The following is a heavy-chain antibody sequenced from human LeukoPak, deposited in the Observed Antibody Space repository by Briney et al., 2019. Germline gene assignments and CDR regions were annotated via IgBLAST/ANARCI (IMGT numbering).Heavy chain of an antibody. CDR1: GGSISSYH. J-gene: IGHJ6*03. Sequence: SETLSLTCTVSGGSISSYHWIWIRQPAGKGLEWIGRSYTSWSTNYNPSLKIRVTMSVDTSKNQFSLKLSPVTAAAPAVYYCARERSTVTTWYYYMDVWGKGTTVTVSS. CDR2: SYTSWST. V-gene: IGHV4-4*07. D-gene: IGHD4-17*01. CDR3: ARERSTVTTWYYYMDV.